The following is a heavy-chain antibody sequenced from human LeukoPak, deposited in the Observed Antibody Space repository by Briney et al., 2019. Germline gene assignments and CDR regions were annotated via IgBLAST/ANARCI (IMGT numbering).Heavy chain of an antibody. V-gene: IGHV3-30*03. Sequence: PGRSLRLSCAASGFTFSSYGMHWVRQAPGKGLECVAVISYDGSNKYYADSVKGRFTISRDNSKNTLYLQMNSLRAEDTAVYYCATGLGESFDYWGQGTLVTVSS. J-gene: IGHJ4*02. D-gene: IGHD3-10*01. CDR1: GFTFSSYG. CDR3: ATGLGESFDY. CDR2: ISYDGSNK.